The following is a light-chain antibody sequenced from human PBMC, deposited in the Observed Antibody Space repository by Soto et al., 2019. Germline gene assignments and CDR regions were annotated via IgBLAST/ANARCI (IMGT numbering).Light chain of an antibody. Sequence: DVQMTRSPSSLSASVGDRVTITCRASQDINTWLAWYQQKAEKAPKSLIYAASSLQTGVPSRFSGSQSGTDFTLTISSLQPEDSATYYCQQYNIYPLTFGGGTKVEIK. CDR2: AAS. CDR3: QQYNIYPLT. J-gene: IGKJ4*01. CDR1: QDINTW. V-gene: IGKV1D-16*01.